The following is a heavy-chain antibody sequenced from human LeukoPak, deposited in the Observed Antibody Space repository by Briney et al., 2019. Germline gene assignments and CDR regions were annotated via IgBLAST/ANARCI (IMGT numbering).Heavy chain of an antibody. V-gene: IGHV4-34*01. CDR3: AREHQQWPFDY. J-gene: IGHJ4*02. Sequence: TSETLSLTCAVYGGSFSGYYWSWIRQPPGKGLEWIGEINHSGSTNYNPSLKNRVTISVDTSKNQFSLKLSSVTAADTAVYYCAREHQQWPFDYWGQGTLVTVSS. CDR2: INHSGST. D-gene: IGHD6-19*01. CDR1: GGSFSGYY.